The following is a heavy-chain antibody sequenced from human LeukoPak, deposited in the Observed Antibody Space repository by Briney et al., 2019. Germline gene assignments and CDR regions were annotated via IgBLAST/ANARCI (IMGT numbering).Heavy chain of an antibody. CDR1: GFTFSSYA. CDR3: ARGALIPDF. V-gene: IGHV3-23*01. J-gene: IGHJ4*02. Sequence: GGSLRLSCAASGFTFSSYAMTWVRQAPGKGLAWVSSISKSDGSTYYADSVKGRFTISRDNSKNTVYLHMDSLRVEDTAIYYCARGALIPDFRGQGTRVTVSS. CDR2: ISKSDGST. D-gene: IGHD2-21*01.